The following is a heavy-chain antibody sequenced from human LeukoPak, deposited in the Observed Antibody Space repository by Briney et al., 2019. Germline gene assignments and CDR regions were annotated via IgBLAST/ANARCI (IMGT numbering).Heavy chain of an antibody. CDR3: ARVLAVAGHYYFDY. CDR1: GGSISSYY. CDR2: IYYSGST. Sequence: PSETLSLTCTVSGGSISSYYWSWIRQPPGKGLEWTGYIYYSGSTNYNPSLKSRVTISVDTSKNQFSLKLSSVTAADTAVYYCARVLAVAGHYYFDYWGQGTLVTVSS. D-gene: IGHD6-19*01. V-gene: IGHV4-59*01. J-gene: IGHJ4*02.